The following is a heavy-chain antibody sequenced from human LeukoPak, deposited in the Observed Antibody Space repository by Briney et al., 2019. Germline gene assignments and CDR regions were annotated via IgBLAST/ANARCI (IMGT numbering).Heavy chain of an antibody. CDR1: GGSISSSRYY. D-gene: IGHD3-22*01. J-gene: IGHJ3*02. CDR2: TYYGGHT. Sequence: PSETLSLTCTVSGGSISSSRYYWGWIRQTPGQGLEWIGTTYYGGHTYYNPSLESRVTISVDTSKSQFSLKLSSVTAADTAVYYCARGLYYDSRGYYDAFDIWGQGTMVTVSS. CDR3: ARGLYYDSRGYYDAFDI. V-gene: IGHV4-39*02.